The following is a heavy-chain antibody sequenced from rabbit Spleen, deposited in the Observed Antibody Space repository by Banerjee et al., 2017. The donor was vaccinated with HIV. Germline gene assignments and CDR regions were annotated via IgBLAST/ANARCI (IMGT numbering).Heavy chain of an antibody. D-gene: IGHD4-1*01. CDR1: GFSFSSAYY. V-gene: IGHV1S40*01. J-gene: IGHJ4*01. CDR2: MYAGSSSGFT. CDR3: VREVAGKFNL. Sequence: QSLEESGGDLVKPGGTLTLTCTVSGFSFSSAYYLCWVRQAPGKGLEWIACMYAGSSSGFTYSATWAKGRFTCSKTSSTTVTLQMTSLTVADTATYFCVREVAGKFNLWGQGTLVT.